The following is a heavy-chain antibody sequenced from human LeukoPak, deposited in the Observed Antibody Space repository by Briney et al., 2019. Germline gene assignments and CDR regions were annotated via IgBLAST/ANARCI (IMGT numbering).Heavy chain of an antibody. J-gene: IGHJ5*01. CDR3: VLAPNSNWFDF. D-gene: IGHD2-8*01. CDR2: IHYSGNS. Sequence: PSETLSLTCSVSGDSISSSYWNWIRQSPGKGLEWIGNIHYSGNSNYNPSLKSRVTMSIDTSRKQFFLKLTSVTAADTAVYYCVLAPNSNWFDFWGQGAQVTVSS. V-gene: IGHV4-59*08. CDR1: GDSISSSY.